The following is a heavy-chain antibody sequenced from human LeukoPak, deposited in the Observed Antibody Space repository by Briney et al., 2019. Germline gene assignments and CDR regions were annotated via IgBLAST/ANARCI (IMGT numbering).Heavy chain of an antibody. V-gene: IGHV4-59*01. Sequence: SETLSLTCTVSGGSISSYYWSWIRQPPGKGLEWIGYIYYSGSTNYNHSLKSRVTISVDTSKNQFSLKLSSVTAADTAVYYCARYGIKRIVGATVGFDYWGQGTLVTVSS. CDR3: ARYGIKRIVGATVGFDY. J-gene: IGHJ4*02. CDR2: IYYSGST. D-gene: IGHD1-26*01. CDR1: GGSISSYY.